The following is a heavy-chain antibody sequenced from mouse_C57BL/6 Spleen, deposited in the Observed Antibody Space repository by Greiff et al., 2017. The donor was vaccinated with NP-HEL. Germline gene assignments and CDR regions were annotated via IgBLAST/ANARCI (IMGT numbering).Heavy chain of an antibody. J-gene: IGHJ4*01. V-gene: IGHV6-3*01. CDR2: IRLKSDNYAT. CDR1: GFTFSNYW. CDR3: PKLRREGYCSMDY. Sequence: DVQLQESGGGLVQPGGSMKLSCVASGFTFSNYWMNWVRQSPEKGLEWVAQIRLKSDNYATHSAESVKGRFTISRDDSKSSVYLQMNNLRAEDTGIYYCPKLRREGYCSMDYWGQGTSVTVSS.